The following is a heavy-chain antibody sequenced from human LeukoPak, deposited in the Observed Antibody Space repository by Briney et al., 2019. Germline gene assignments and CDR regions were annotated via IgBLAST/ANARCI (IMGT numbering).Heavy chain of an antibody. D-gene: IGHD3-22*01. J-gene: IGHJ4*02. Sequence: GASVKVSCKASGYTFTSYYIHWVRQAPGQGLEWMGIINPSGGGTSYAQRVQGRVTMTRDTSTSIVYMELSSLRSEDTAVYYCARGPDYYDSSGYLYYFDYWGQGTLVTVSS. V-gene: IGHV1-46*01. CDR1: GYTFTSYY. CDR2: INPSGGGT. CDR3: ARGPDYYDSSGYLYYFDY.